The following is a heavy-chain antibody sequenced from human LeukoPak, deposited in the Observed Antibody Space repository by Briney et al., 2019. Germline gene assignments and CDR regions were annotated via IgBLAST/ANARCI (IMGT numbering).Heavy chain of an antibody. V-gene: IGHV4-59*08. CDR1: GGSISSYY. D-gene: IGHD2-15*01. CDR3: ARQKDRYYYGMDV. Sequence: SETLSLTCTVSGGSISSYYWSWIRQPPGKGLEWIGYIYYGGSTNHNPSLKSRVTISVDTSKNQFSLKLSSVTAADTAVYYCARQKDRYYYGMDVWGQGTTVTVSS. J-gene: IGHJ6*02. CDR2: IYYGGST.